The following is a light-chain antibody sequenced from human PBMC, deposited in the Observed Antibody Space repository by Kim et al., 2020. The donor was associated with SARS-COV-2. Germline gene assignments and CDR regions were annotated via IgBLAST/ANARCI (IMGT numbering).Light chain of an antibody. J-gene: IGKJ2*03. Sequence: DIVMTQSPDSLAVSLGEKATINCKSSQSVLYTSTNRNYVAWHQQKPGQPPKLLLYWASTRESGVPDRFSGSGSGTDFTLTISSLQAEDVAVYYCQQYYSTPRSFGEGTKLEI. CDR2: WAS. CDR1: QSVLYTSTNRNY. V-gene: IGKV4-1*01. CDR3: QQYYSTPRS.